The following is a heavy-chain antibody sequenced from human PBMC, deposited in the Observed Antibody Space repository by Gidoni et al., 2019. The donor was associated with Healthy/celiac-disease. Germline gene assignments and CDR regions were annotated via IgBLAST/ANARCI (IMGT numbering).Heavy chain of an antibody. J-gene: IGHJ5*02. CDR1: GYTFTGYY. V-gene: IGHV1-2*04. D-gene: IGHD2-15*01. CDR3: ARGRRYCSGGSCSVNWFDP. Sequence: QVQLVQSGAEVKKPGASVKVSCKASGYTFTGYYMPWVRPAPGQGLEWMGWINPNSGGTNYAQKFQGWVTMTRDTSISTAYMELSRLRSDDTAVYYCARGRRYCSGGSCSVNWFDPWGQGTLVTVSS. CDR2: INPNSGGT.